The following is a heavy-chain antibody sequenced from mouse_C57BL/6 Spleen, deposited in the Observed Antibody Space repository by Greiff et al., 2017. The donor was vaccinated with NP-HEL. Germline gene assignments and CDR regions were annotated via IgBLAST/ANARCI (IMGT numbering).Heavy chain of an antibody. CDR3: ARSIYYDGGGFAY. CDR1: GYTFTDYY. J-gene: IGHJ3*01. CDR2: INPNNGGT. D-gene: IGHD2-4*01. V-gene: IGHV1-26*01. Sequence: VQLQQSGPELVKPGASVKISCKASGYTFTDYYMNWVKQSHGKSLEWIGDINPNNGGTSYNQKFKGKATLTVDKSSSTAYMELRSLTSEDSAVYYCARSIYYDGGGFAYWGQGTLVTVSA.